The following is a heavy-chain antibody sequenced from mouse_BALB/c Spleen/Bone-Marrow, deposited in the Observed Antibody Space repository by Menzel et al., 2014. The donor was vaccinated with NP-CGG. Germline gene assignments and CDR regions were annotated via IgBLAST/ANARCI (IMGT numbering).Heavy chain of an antibody. CDR1: GFTFSRFG. J-gene: IGHJ4*01. CDR2: ISSCSSTI. Sequence: EVQLVESGGGLVQPGGTRQLSCAASGFTFSRFGMHWVRQAPAQGLEWVAYISSCSSTIYYADLVKGRCTIASDKPKNTLFLQMTSLRSEDTAMYYCARDEDYAMDYWGQGTSVTVSS. CDR3: ARDEDYAMDY. V-gene: IGHV5-17*02.